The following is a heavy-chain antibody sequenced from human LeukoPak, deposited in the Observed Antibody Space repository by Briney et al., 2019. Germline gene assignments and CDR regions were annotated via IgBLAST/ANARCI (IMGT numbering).Heavy chain of an antibody. V-gene: IGHV4-34*01. CDR2: INHSGST. Sequence: RPSETLSLTCAVYGGSFSGYYWSWIRQPPGKGLEWIGEINHSGSTNYNPSLKSRVTISVDTSKNQFSLKLSSVTAADTAVYYCARGHITMIVVGKHYYFDYWGQGTLVTVSS. CDR3: ARGHITMIVVGKHYYFDY. J-gene: IGHJ4*02. D-gene: IGHD3-22*01. CDR1: GGSFSGYY.